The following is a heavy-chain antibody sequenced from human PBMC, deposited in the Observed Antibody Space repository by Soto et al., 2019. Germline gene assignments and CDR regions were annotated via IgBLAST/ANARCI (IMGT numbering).Heavy chain of an antibody. D-gene: IGHD6-6*01. J-gene: IGHJ5*02. V-gene: IGHV4-30-4*01. CDR2: LYFNGGT. CDR3: ARGISKDSSYYEAHTCFDA. Sequence: QVQLQESGPGLVKPSQTLSLTCNVSGGPINSPDYYWSWIRQSPGKGLEWIGYLYFNGGTQYNPSLKIPVSMSLDTSKKHFSLKMRSVTAADTAVYYCARGISKDSSYYEAHTCFDAWGQGALVSDSS. CDR1: GGPINSPDYY.